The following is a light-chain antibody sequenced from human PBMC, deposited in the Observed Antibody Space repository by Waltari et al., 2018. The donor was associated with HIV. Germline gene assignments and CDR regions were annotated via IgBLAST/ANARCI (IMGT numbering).Light chain of an antibody. J-gene: IGLJ3*02. CDR2: DVS. V-gene: IGLV2-14*03. CDR1: VCDVVASTY. CDR3: SSYTSSSSLLV. Sequence: SALTLPAPESVSLGQVTNISCTATVCDVVASTYVTCYQQHPGKAPKLMIYDVSNRPSGVSNRFSGSKSGNTASLTISGLQAEDEADYYCSSYTSSSSLLVFGGGTKLTVL.